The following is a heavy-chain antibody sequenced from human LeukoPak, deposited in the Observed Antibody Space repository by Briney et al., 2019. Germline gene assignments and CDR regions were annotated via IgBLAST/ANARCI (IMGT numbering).Heavy chain of an antibody. CDR1: GGTFSSYA. Sequence: ASVKVSCKASGGTFSSYAISWVRQAPGQGLEWMGWISAYNGNTNYAQKLQGRVTMTTDTSTSTAYMELRSLRSDDTAVYYCARDGDLKSGYGPYYYYYMDVWGKGTTVTVSS. CDR3: ARDGDLKSGYGPYYYYYMDV. CDR2: ISAYNGNT. V-gene: IGHV1-18*01. D-gene: IGHD5-12*01. J-gene: IGHJ6*03.